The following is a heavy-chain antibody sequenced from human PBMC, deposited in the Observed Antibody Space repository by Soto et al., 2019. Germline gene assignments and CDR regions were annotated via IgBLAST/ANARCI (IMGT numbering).Heavy chain of an antibody. V-gene: IGHV3-33*01. CDR1: GFTFSSYR. D-gene: IGHD3-10*01. Sequence: PGGSLRLSCAASGFTFSSYRMHWVRQAPGKGLEWVAGISYDESNKYYTDSVKGRFAISRDNSKNTQYLQMNSLRAEETAVYYCARDPALWFGELSGNYYYGMDVWGQGTTVTVSS. J-gene: IGHJ6*02. CDR3: ARDPALWFGELSGNYYYGMDV. CDR2: ISYDESNK.